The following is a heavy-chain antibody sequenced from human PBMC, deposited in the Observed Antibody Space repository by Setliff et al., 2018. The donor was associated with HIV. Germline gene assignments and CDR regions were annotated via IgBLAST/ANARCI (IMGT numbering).Heavy chain of an antibody. Sequence: PSETLSLTCTVSGGSFTSRSYYWGWIRQPPGKGLEWIGSIFYSGITYYNPSLKSRVTISVDTSKNQFSLNLTSVTAADTAVYYCARGAIAAAGDFDYWGQGTLVTVSS. CDR2: IFYSGIT. J-gene: IGHJ4*02. CDR3: ARGAIAAAGDFDY. CDR1: GGSFTSRSYY. V-gene: IGHV4-39*07. D-gene: IGHD6-13*01.